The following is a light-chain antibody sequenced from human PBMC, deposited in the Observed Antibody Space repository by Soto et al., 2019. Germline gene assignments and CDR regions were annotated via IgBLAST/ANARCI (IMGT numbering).Light chain of an antibody. Sequence: QSVLTQSPSASASLGASVKLTCTLSSGHSSYAIAWHQQQPEKGPRYLMKLNSDGSHSKGDGIPDSFSGSSSGAERYLTISSLQSEDEADYYCQTGGTGIVVFGGGTKLTVL. J-gene: IGLJ2*01. CDR1: SGHSSYA. CDR3: QTGGTGIVV. V-gene: IGLV4-69*01. CDR2: LNSDGSH.